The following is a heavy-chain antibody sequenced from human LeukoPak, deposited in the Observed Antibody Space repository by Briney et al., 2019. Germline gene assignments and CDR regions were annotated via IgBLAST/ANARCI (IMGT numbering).Heavy chain of an antibody. V-gene: IGHV3-48*02. CDR1: GFSFSTYS. Sequence: GGSLRLSCATSGFSFSTYSMNWVRQAPGKGLEWVSYIHSDGTTIYYADSVKGRFTISRDNAKNSLYLQMNSLRDEDTAVYHCARDPHALDYWGQGTLVTVSS. CDR3: ARDPHALDY. J-gene: IGHJ4*02. CDR2: IHSDGTTI.